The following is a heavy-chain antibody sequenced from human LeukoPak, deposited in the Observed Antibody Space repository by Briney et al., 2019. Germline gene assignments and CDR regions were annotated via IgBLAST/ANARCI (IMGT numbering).Heavy chain of an antibody. J-gene: IGHJ4*02. CDR3: ARDLVGVRGVIRNDY. CDR1: GYTFTSYG. CDR2: ISAYNGNT. D-gene: IGHD3-10*01. V-gene: IGHV1-18*01. Sequence: GASVKVSCKASGYTFTSYGISWVRQAPGQGLEWMGWISAYNGNTNYAQKLQGRVTMTTDTSTSTAYMELRSLRSDDTAVYFCARDLVGVRGVIRNDYWGQGTLVTVSS.